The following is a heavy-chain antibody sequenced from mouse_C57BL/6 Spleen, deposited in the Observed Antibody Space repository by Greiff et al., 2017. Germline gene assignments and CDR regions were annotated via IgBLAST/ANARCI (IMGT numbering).Heavy chain of an antibody. D-gene: IGHD1-1*01. J-gene: IGHJ1*03. CDR1: GYTFTDYY. Sequence: QVQLQQSGPELVKPGASVKISCKASGYTFTDYYINWVKQRPGQGLEWIGWIFPGSGSTYYNEKFKGKATLTVDKSSSTAYMLLSSLTSEDSAVYFCARSASPYYYGSSWYFDVWGTGTTVTVSS. CDR3: ARSASPYYYGSSWYFDV. CDR2: IFPGSGST. V-gene: IGHV1-75*01.